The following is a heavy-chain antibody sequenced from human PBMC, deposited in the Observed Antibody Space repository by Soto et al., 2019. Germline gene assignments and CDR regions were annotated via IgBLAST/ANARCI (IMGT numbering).Heavy chain of an antibody. CDR2: INPSADTT. V-gene: IGHV1-46*01. D-gene: IGHD6-13*01. J-gene: IGHJ6*02. Sequence: ASVKVSCKASGYSVASYFMHWVRQAPGQGLEWLGVINPSADTTTYAQKFQGRVTMTWDTYTNTVFMDLSSLRSEDTAIYYCARGGSSPAYCYYCGMDVWGQGTTVTVSS. CDR3: ARGGSSPAYCYYCGMDV. CDR1: GYSVASYF.